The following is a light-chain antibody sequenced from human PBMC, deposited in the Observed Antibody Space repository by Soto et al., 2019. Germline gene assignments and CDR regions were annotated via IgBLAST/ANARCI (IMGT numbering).Light chain of an antibody. V-gene: IGKV3-11*01. CDR3: QQRSNWPLT. Sequence: EIVLTQSPATLSLSPGERVTLSCRASQSVSSYLAWYQQKPGQAPRLLIYDASNRATGIPARLSGSGSGTDFTLTISSLEPEDFAVYYCQQRSNWPLTFGGGTKVEIK. CDR2: DAS. CDR1: QSVSSY. J-gene: IGKJ4*01.